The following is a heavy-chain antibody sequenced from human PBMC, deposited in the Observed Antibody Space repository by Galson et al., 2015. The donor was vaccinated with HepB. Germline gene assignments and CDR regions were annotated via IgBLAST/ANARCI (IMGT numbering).Heavy chain of an antibody. J-gene: IGHJ4*02. V-gene: IGHV3-33*01. Sequence: SLRLSCAASGFTFITSGMHWVRQAPGKGLEWVAVIWSDGTEKYNADSLKGRITIARDNSKNTVYLQMNNLRAEDTAVYYCARDARSLYGDYEEGYFDYWGQGTLVTVSS. CDR2: IWSDGTEK. CDR1: GFTFITSG. CDR3: ARDARSLYGDYEEGYFDY. D-gene: IGHD4-17*01.